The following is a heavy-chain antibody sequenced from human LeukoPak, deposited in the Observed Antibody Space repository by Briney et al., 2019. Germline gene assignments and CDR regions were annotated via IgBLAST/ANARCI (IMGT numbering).Heavy chain of an antibody. CDR1: GYTFTGYY. V-gene: IGHV1-2*02. D-gene: IGHD1-7*01. CDR3: ARGGWNYASPYYYYMDV. CDR2: INPNSGGT. Sequence: ASVKVSCKASGYTFTGYYMHWVRQAPGQGLEWMGWINPNSGGTNYAQKFQGRVTMTRDTSISTAYMELSRLRSDDTAVYYCARGGWNYASPYYYYMDVWGKGTTVTVSS. J-gene: IGHJ6*03.